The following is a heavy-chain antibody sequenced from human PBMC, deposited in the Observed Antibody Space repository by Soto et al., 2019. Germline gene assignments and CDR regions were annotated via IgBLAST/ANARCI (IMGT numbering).Heavy chain of an antibody. CDR3: ARIGDITMAGYYYYKPTDV. V-gene: IGHV1-24*01. Sequence: VSVKVYCNVSGYSLSELSMHWVRQASGKGLEWMGGIDPVFDETKYAQKFQGRVTMTADESTSTAYMELSSLTSEDTAVYFCARIGDITMAGYYYYKPTDVWGQGTTVTVSS. D-gene: IGHD6-19*01. J-gene: IGHJ6*02. CDR2: IDPVFDET. CDR1: GYSLSELS.